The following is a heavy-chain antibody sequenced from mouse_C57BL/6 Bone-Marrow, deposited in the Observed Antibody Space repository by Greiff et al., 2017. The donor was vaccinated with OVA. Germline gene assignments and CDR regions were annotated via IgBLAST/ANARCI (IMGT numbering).Heavy chain of an antibody. D-gene: IGHD3-2*02. J-gene: IGHJ3*01. CDR1: GYTFTSYW. V-gene: IGHV1-7*01. CDR3: ARSSSGYGPWFAY. CDR2: INPSSGYT. Sequence: QVQLQQSGAELAKPGASVKLSCKASGYTFTSYWMHWVKQRPGQGLEWIGYINPSSGYTKYNQKFKDKATLTADKSSSTAYMQLSSLTYEDSAVYYCARSSSGYGPWFAYWGQGTLVTVSA.